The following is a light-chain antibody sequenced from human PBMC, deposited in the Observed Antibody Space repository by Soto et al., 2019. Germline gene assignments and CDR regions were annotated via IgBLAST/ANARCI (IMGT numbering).Light chain of an antibody. V-gene: IGKV3-15*01. CDR2: GAS. CDR3: HHYKNWTVST. CDR1: QSVSSN. J-gene: IGKJ2*01. Sequence: EIVMTQSPATLSVSPGDRATLSCRASQSVSSNLAWYQQKPGQAPRLLIYGASTRATGIPARFSGSGSGTEFTLTLSSLRSEDFDVYYCHHYKNWTVSTFGQGTKLEIK.